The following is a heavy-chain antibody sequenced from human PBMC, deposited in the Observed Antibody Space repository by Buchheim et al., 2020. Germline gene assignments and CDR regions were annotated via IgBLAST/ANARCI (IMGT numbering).Heavy chain of an antibody. CDR1: GDSVSSNRVS. Sequence: QVQLQQSGPGLVKPSQTLSLTCAISGDSVSSNRVSWNWIRQSPSRGLEWLGRTYYRSKWYNDYAVSMKSRISINSDPSKNHFSLQLNSVTPEDTAVYYCTRDLDTTSPEMNQYYGMDVWGQGTT. CDR3: TRDLDTTSPEMNQYYGMDV. V-gene: IGHV6-1*01. D-gene: IGHD5-18*01. CDR2: TYYRSKWYN. J-gene: IGHJ6*02.